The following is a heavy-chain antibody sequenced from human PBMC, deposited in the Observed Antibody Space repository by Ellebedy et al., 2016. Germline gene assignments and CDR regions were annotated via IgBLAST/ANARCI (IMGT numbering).Heavy chain of an antibody. CDR3: AREKYGSGSSGDY. J-gene: IGHJ4*02. CDR1: GFTFTNYA. V-gene: IGHV3-23*01. D-gene: IGHD3-10*01. CDR2: ITGSGGST. Sequence: GGSLRLXCAASGFTFTNYAMSWVRQAPGKGLEWVSTITGSGGSTYYADSVEGRFTISRDNSKNTLYMQMNSLRAEDTAMYYCAREKYGSGSSGDYWGQGTLVTVSS.